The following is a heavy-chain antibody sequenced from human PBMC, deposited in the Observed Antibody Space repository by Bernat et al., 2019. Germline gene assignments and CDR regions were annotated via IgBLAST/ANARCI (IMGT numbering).Heavy chain of an antibody. V-gene: IGHV1-46*01. CDR3: ARGGYDILTGIYYFDD. CDR1: GYTFTRYY. J-gene: IGHJ4*02. Sequence: QVQLVQSGAEVKKPGASVKVSCKASGYTFTRYYMHWVRQAPGQGLEWMGIINPSGGSTSYAQKFQGRVTMTRDTSTSTVYMELSSLRSEDTAVYYCARGGYDILTGIYYFDDWGQGTLVTVSS. CDR2: INPSGGST. D-gene: IGHD3-9*01.